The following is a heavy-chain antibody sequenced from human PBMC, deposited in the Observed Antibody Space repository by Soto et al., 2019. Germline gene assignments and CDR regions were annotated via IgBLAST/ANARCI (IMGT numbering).Heavy chain of an antibody. CDR2: ISGNGGST. CDR1: GFTFSSYA. D-gene: IGHD6-19*01. J-gene: IGHJ3*02. Sequence: EVQLLESGGGLVQPGGSLRLSCAASGFTFSSYAMSWVRQAPGKGLEWVSAISGNGGSTYYADSVKVRFTISRDNSKNTLYLQMNSLRAEDTAVYYCAKEGSGWYRAFDIWGQGTMVTVSS. CDR3: AKEGSGWYRAFDI. V-gene: IGHV3-23*01.